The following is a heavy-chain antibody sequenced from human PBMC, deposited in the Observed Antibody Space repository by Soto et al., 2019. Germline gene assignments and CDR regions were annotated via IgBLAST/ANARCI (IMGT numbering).Heavy chain of an antibody. CDR3: ARDRASYSSSFYYYDYGMDV. V-gene: IGHV4-31*03. J-gene: IGHJ6*02. CDR1: GGSISIGGYY. Sequence: SETLSLTCTASGGSISIGGYYWSWIRQHPGKGLEWIGYIYYSGSTYYNPSLKGRVTISVDTSKNQFSLKLSSVTAADTAVYYCARDRASYSSSFYYYDYGMDVWRQGSTVTVSS. D-gene: IGHD6-6*01. CDR2: IYYSGST.